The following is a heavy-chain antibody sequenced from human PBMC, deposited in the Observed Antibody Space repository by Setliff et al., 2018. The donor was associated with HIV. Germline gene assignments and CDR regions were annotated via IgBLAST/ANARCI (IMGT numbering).Heavy chain of an antibody. CDR3: AREIQFSATTYYYYYMDD. CDR2: IYASGRT. V-gene: IGHV4-4*07. Sequence: PSETLSLTCTVSGGSISSYYWSWIRQPAGKGLEWIGRIYASGRTNYNPSLKSRATLSVDTSKNQFSLKVTSVTAADTAVYYCAREIQFSATTYYYYYMDDWGRGTTVTVSS. J-gene: IGHJ6*03. CDR1: GGSISSYY. D-gene: IGHD5-18*01.